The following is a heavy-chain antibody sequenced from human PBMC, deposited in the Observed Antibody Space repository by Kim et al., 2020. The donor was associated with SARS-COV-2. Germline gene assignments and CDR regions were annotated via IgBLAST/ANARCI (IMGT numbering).Heavy chain of an antibody. V-gene: IGHV3-66*01. D-gene: IGHD5-18*01. CDR3: ARGGYSYEMYYFDY. Sequence: GGSPRLSCAASGFTVSSNYMSWVRQAPGKGLEWVSVIYSGGSTYYADSVKGRFTISRDNSKNTLYLQMNSLRAEDTAVYYCARGGYSYEMYYFDYWGQGTLVTVSS. J-gene: IGHJ4*02. CDR1: GFTVSSNY. CDR2: IYSGGST.